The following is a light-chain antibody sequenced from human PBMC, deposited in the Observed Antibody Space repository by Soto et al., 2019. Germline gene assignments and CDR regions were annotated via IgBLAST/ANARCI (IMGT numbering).Light chain of an antibody. CDR3: QQYYSYPIT. J-gene: IGKJ5*01. CDR1: QDISSS. CDR2: TAP. V-gene: IGKV1-8*01. Sequence: QSPSSLSASTGDRVTITCRASQDISSSLAWYQQKLGKAPKLLIYTAPTFQSGVPSRFSASGSGTDFTLTISSLQSEDFATYFCQQYYSYPITFGQGTRLEIK.